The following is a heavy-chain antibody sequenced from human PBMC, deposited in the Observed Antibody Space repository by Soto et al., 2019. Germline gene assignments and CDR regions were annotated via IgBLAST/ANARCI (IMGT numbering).Heavy chain of an antibody. D-gene: IGHD6-19*01. J-gene: IGHJ6*02. Sequence: KTSETLSLTCTVSGGSISSYYWSWIRQPPGKGLEWIGYINYSGRAYYNPSLKSRLTISVDTSKNQFSLKLSSVTAADTAVYYCARVSVVGRIDYYYGMDVWGQGTTVTVSS. CDR2: INYSGRA. CDR3: ARVSVVGRIDYYYGMDV. CDR1: GGSISSYY. V-gene: IGHV4-59*12.